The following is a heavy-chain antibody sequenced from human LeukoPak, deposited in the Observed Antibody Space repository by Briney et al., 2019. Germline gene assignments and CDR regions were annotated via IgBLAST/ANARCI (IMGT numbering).Heavy chain of an antibody. CDR3: ARGGSYVHY. D-gene: IGHD1-26*01. Sequence: GGSLRLSFAASGFTFNLYGMSWVRQAPGKGLEWVSYINSGGSAIYYADSVEGRFTISRDNAKNSLYLQMNSLRADDTAVYYCARGGSYVHYWGQGTLVTVSS. V-gene: IGHV3-48*04. J-gene: IGHJ4*02. CDR2: INSGGSAI. CDR1: GFTFNLYG.